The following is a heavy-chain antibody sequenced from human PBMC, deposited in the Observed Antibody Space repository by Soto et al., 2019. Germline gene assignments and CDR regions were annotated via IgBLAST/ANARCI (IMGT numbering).Heavy chain of an antibody. Sequence: EVQLVESGGGLVQPGGSLRLSCAASGFTFSSYWMSWVRQAPGKGLEWVANIKQDGSEKYYVDSVKGRFTISRDNAKNSLYLQMNSLRAEDTAVYYCARDLWGIYRSSSSSWGQGTLVTVSS. D-gene: IGHD6-6*01. CDR3: ARDLWGIYRSSSSS. J-gene: IGHJ4*02. CDR2: IKQDGSEK. CDR1: GFTFSSYW. V-gene: IGHV3-7*01.